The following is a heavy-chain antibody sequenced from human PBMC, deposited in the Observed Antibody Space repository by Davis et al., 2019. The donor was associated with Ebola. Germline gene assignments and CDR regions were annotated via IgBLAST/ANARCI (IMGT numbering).Heavy chain of an antibody. CDR1: GGSFSGYY. V-gene: IGHV4-34*01. D-gene: IGHD3-3*01. J-gene: IGHJ5*02. CDR3: ARQGWSGYSLRHWLDP. CDR2: IYYSGST. Sequence: MPGGSLRLSCAVYGGSFSGYYWSWIRQPPGKGLEWIGYIYYSGSTYYNPSLKSRVTISVDTSKNQFSLKLSSVTAADTAVYYCARQGWSGYSLRHWLDPWGRGTLVTVSS.